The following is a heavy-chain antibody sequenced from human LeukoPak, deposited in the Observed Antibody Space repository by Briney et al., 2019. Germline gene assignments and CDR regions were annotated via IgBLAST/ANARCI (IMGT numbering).Heavy chain of an antibody. CDR2: IYSSGSA. CDR3: ARGDSSGWSY. D-gene: IGHD6-19*01. CDR1: GGSINSNNYY. Sequence: SETLSLTCTVSGGSINSNNYYWGWIRQPPGKGLEWIGSIYSSGSAYYNPSLKSRVTISVDTSKNQFSLRLGSVTAADTAVYYCARGDSSGWSYWGQGTLVTVSS. V-gene: IGHV4-39*01. J-gene: IGHJ4*02.